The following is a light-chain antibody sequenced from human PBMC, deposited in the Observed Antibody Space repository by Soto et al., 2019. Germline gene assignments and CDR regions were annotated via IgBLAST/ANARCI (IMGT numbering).Light chain of an antibody. J-gene: IGKJ1*01. CDR2: KAS. V-gene: IGKV1-5*03. Sequence: DIQMTQSPSTLSASVGDRVTITFRASQSISSWLAWYQQKPGKAPKLLIYKASSLESGVPSRFSGSGSGTDFTLTISSLQPDDFATYYCQQYNSYPWTFGQGTKVDIK. CDR3: QQYNSYPWT. CDR1: QSISSW.